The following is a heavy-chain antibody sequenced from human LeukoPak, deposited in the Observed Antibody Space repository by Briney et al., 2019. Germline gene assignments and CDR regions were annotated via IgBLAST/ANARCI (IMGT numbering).Heavy chain of an antibody. J-gene: IGHJ5*02. CDR1: GGSISSGGYY. D-gene: IGHD3-3*01. CDR3: ARGSGHYDFWSGYYRNWFDP. Sequence: SETLSLTCTVSGGSISSGGYYWSRIRQHQGKGLEWSGYIYYSGSTYYNPSLKSRVTISVDTSKNQFSLKLSSVTAADPAVYYCARGSGHYDFWSGYYRNWFDPWGQATLVTDSS. V-gene: IGHV4-31*03. CDR2: IYYSGST.